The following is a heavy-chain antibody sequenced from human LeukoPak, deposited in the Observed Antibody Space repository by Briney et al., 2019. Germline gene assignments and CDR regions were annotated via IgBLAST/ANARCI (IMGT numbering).Heavy chain of an antibody. CDR2: INPNSGGT. J-gene: IGHJ4*02. CDR3: ARGYIAAAGTIDY. V-gene: IGHV1-2*06. CDR1: GYTFTGYY. Sequence: ASVKVSCKASGYTFTGYYMNWVRQAPGQGLEWMGRINPNSGGTNYAQKFQGRVTMTRDTSISTAYMEVSRLRSDDTAVYYCARGYIAAAGTIDYWGQGTLVTVSS. D-gene: IGHD6-13*01.